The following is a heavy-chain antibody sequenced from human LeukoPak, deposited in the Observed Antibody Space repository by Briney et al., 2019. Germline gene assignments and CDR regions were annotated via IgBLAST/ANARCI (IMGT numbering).Heavy chain of an antibody. CDR3: AREASGSTGYFDS. D-gene: IGHD1-26*01. Sequence: SETLSLTCTVYGGSFGAHYWSWVRQPPGKGLEWIGEISHSGSTNYNPSLKSRVTISVDTSKNQVSLNLKSVTAADTAVYYCAREASGSTGYFDSWGQGTLVTVS. V-gene: IGHV4-34*01. CDR1: GGSFGAHY. J-gene: IGHJ4*02. CDR2: ISHSGST.